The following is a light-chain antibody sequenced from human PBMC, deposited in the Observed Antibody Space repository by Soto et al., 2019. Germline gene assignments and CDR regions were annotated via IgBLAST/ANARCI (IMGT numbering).Light chain of an antibody. Sequence: EIVLTQSPDTLSLSPGERATLSCRASQSVSGSLGWYQQKPGQAPRLLIYDASNRAYGVPARFRGSGSGTNFTLTIASLEPDDFAVYYCQQRSNWPYLTFGGGTRV. J-gene: IGKJ4*01. CDR1: QSVSGS. V-gene: IGKV3-11*01. CDR2: DAS. CDR3: QQRSNWPYLT.